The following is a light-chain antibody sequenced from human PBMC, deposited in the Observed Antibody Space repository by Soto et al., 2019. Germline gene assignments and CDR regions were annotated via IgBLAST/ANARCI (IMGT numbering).Light chain of an antibody. V-gene: IGLV2-8*01. Sequence: ALTQPPSASGSPGQSVTISCTGTSSDVGGYNYVSWYQQHPGKAPKLMIYEVSKRPSGVPDRFSGSKSGNTASLTVSGLQAEDEADYYCSSYAGSNNLIVVFGGGTKVTVL. CDR2: EVS. J-gene: IGLJ2*01. CDR3: SSYAGSNNLIVV. CDR1: SSDVGGYNY.